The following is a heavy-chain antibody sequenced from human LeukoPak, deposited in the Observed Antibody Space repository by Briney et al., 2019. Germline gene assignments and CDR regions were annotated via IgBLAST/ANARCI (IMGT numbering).Heavy chain of an antibody. D-gene: IGHD6-19*01. CDR3: ARGFVSSYSSGWYGY. CDR2: ISAYNGNT. Sequence: ASVKVSCKAAGSTFTSYGISWVRQAPGQGLEWMGWISAYNGNTNYAQKLQGRVTMTTDTSTSTAYMELRSLRSDDTAVYYCARGFVSSYSSGWYGYWGPGTLVTVSS. CDR1: GSTFTSYG. V-gene: IGHV1-18*01. J-gene: IGHJ4*02.